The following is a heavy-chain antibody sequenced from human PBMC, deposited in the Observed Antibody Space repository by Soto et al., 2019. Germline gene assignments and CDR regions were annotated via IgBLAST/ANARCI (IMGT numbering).Heavy chain of an antibody. CDR3: ARDYDYIWGSYRYTWVY. CDR1: GYTFTSYG. D-gene: IGHD3-16*02. CDR2: ISAYNGNT. Sequence: ASVKVSCKASGYTFTSYGISWVRQAPGQGLEWMGWISAYNGNTNYAQKLQGRVTMTTDTSTSTAYMELRSLRSDDTAVYYCARDYDYIWGSYRYTWVYWGQGTLVTVSS. J-gene: IGHJ4*02. V-gene: IGHV1-18*01.